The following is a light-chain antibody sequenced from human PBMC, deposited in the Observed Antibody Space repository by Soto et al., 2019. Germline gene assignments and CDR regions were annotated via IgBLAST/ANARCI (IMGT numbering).Light chain of an antibody. V-gene: IGLV1-47*02. CDR2: TNN. Sequence: QSALTQPPSMSASPGQMVTISCSGGSSNIGSNYVYWYQQFPGAAPKLLIYTNNKRSSGVPDRFSGSKSGTSASLAISGLRSDDEADYYWAAWDDSLSGFWLFGGGTKLTVL. CDR3: AAWDDSLSGFWL. J-gene: IGLJ3*02. CDR1: SSNIGSNY.